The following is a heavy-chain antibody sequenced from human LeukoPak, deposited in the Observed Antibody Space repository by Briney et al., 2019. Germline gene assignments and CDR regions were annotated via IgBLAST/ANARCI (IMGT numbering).Heavy chain of an antibody. CDR3: ASSKVWQWPVDY. Sequence: SETLSLTCAVYGGSFSGYYWSWIRQPPGKGLEGIGEVNHSGSTNYNPSLKSRVTISVDTSKNQFSLKLSSVTAADTAVYYCASSKVWQWPVDYWGQGTLVTVSS. CDR1: GGSFSGYY. D-gene: IGHD6-19*01. CDR2: VNHSGST. J-gene: IGHJ4*02. V-gene: IGHV4-34*01.